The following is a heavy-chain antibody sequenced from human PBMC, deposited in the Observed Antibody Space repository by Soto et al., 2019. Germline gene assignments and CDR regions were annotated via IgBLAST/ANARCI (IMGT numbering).Heavy chain of an antibody. CDR3: ARTDPQWLARGWFDP. CDR2: MNPNSGNT. J-gene: IGHJ5*02. Sequence: QVQLVQSGAEVKKPGASVKVSCKASGYTFTSYDINWVRQATGQGLEWMGWMNPNSGNTGYAQKFQGRVTMTRNTSTXTAYMELSSLRSEDTAVYYCARTDPQWLARGWFDPWGQGTLVTASS. D-gene: IGHD6-19*01. CDR1: GYTFTSYD. V-gene: IGHV1-8*01.